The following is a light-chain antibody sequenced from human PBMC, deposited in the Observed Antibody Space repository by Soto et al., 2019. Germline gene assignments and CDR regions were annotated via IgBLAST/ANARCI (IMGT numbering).Light chain of an antibody. CDR3: QQYNSQRT. CDR2: KAS. V-gene: IGKV1-5*03. Sequence: DIQMTQSPSTLSASVGDRVTITCRASQYISSWLAWYQQKPGKAPKLLIYKASSLESGVPSRFSGSGSGTEFTLTISSLQPDDFATYYCQQYNSQRTFRQWTKVEIK. CDR1: QYISSW. J-gene: IGKJ1*01.